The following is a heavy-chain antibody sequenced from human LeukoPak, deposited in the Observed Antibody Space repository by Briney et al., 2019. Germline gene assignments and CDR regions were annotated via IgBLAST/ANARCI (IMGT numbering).Heavy chain of an antibody. Sequence: GESLKISCKASGYSFTTYWIAWVRQMPGKGLEWMGIIYPGDSDTRYSPSFQGQVTISADKSISTAYLQWSSLKASDTAMVYCARRDRYSASWNFDYWGQGTLVTVSS. D-gene: IGHD6-13*01. CDR2: IYPGDSDT. V-gene: IGHV5-51*01. J-gene: IGHJ4*02. CDR3: ARRDRYSASWNFDY. CDR1: GYSFTTYW.